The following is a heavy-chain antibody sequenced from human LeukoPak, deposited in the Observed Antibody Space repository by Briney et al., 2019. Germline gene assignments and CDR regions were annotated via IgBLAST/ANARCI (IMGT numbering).Heavy chain of an antibody. CDR1: GFTFSDYY. V-gene: IGHV3-11*04. Sequence: GGSLRLSCAASGFTFSDYYMSWIRQAPGKGLEWVSYISSSGSTIYYADSVKGRFTISRDNAKNSLYLQMNSLRAEDTAVYYCAKSAIDYYYYYYMDVWGKGTTVTVSS. CDR2: ISSSGSTI. D-gene: IGHD6-25*01. J-gene: IGHJ6*03. CDR3: AKSAIDYYYYYYMDV.